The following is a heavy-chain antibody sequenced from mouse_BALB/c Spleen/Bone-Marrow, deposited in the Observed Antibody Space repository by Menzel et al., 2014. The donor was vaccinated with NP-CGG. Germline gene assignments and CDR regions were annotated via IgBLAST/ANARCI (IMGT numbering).Heavy chain of an antibody. CDR1: GYAFXSYW. Sequence: QVQLQQSGAELVRPGSSVKISCKASGYAFXSYWMNWAKQRPGQGLEWIGQIYPGDGDTNYNGKFKGKATLTADKSSSTAYMQLSSLTSEDSAVYFCARQYGNYFDYWGQGTTLTVSS. J-gene: IGHJ2*01. D-gene: IGHD2-10*02. CDR2: IYPGDGDT. CDR3: ARQYGNYFDY. V-gene: IGHV1-80*01.